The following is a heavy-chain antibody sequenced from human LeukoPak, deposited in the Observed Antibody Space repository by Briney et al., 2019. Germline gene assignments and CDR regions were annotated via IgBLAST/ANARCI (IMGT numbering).Heavy chain of an antibody. CDR2: ISAYNANT. D-gene: IGHD1-26*01. Sequence: ASVKVSCKASGYTFTSYGISWVRQAPGQGLEWMGWISAYNANTNYAQKLQGRVTMTTDTSTSTAYMELRSLRSDDTAVYYCARAVKDYSGSTGVPDYWGQGTLVTVSS. V-gene: IGHV1-18*01. J-gene: IGHJ4*02. CDR1: GYTFTSYG. CDR3: ARAVKDYSGSTGVPDY.